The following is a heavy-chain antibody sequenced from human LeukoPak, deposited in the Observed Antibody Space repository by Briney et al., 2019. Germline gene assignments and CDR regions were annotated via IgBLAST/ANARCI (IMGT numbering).Heavy chain of an antibody. V-gene: IGHV3-30*02. CDR1: GFTFSSYG. CDR3: AKNYYDSSGYYFDY. J-gene: IGHJ4*02. Sequence: PGGSLRLSCAASGFTFSSYGMHWVRQAPGKGLEWVAFIRYDGSNKYYADPVKGRFTISRDNSKNTLYLQMNSLRAEDTAVYYCAKNYYDSSGYYFDYWGQGTLVTVSS. CDR2: IRYDGSNK. D-gene: IGHD3-22*01.